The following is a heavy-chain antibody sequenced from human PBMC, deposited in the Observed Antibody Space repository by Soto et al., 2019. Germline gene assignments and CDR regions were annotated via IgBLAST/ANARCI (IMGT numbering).Heavy chain of an antibody. V-gene: IGHV1-69*13. Sequence: SVKVSCKASGGTFSSYAISWVRQAPGQGLEWMGGIIPIFGTANYAQKFQGRVTITADESTSTAYMELSSLRPEDTAVSYCALRAAQGSYYYYGKDVWGKGTTVTVSS. J-gene: IGHJ6*04. CDR2: IIPIFGTA. D-gene: IGHD6-6*01. CDR3: ALRAAQGSYYYYGKDV. CDR1: GGTFSSYA.